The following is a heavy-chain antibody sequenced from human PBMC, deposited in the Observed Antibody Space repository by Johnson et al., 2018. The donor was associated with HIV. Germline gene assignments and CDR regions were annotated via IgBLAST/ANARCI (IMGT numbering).Heavy chain of an antibody. J-gene: IGHJ3*02. Sequence: QVQLVESGGGVVQPGRSLRLSCAASGFTFSSYAMHWVRQAPGKGLEWVAVISYDGSNKYYADSVKGRFTISRDNSKNTLYLQMNSLRAEDTAVYYCASRPWGFYTFDIWGQGTMVTVSS. CDR3: ASRPWGFYTFDI. V-gene: IGHV3-30*04. CDR1: GFTFSSYA. CDR2: ISYDGSNK. D-gene: IGHD2-2*02.